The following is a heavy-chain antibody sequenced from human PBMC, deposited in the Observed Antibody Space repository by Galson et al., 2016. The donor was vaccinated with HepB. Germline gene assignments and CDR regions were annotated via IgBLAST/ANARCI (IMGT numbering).Heavy chain of an antibody. CDR1: GFPFSSHG. D-gene: IGHD3-16*01. V-gene: IGHV3-30*18. J-gene: IGHJ3*02. CDR2: ISYEGGTK. CDR3: AKRSSYYDYVWGSYLTDAFEI. Sequence: SLRLSCAASGFPFSSHGMHWVRQAPGKGLEWVALISYEGGTKYHADSVKGRFTISRDNSKNTLNLQMNSLRAEDTAVYYCAKRSSYYDYVWGSYLTDAFEIWGQGTMVTVSS.